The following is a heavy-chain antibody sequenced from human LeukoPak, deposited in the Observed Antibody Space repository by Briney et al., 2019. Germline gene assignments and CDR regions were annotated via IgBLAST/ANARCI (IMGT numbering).Heavy chain of an antibody. J-gene: IGHJ6*03. CDR2: IYYSGST. CDR3: ARDRTTEGYYMDV. CDR1: GGSISSGDYY. Sequence: SETLSLTCTVSGGSISSGDYYWPWVRQPPGKGLEWIGYIYYSGSTYYNPSLKSRVTISVDTSRNQFSLKLRSVTAADTAVYYCARDRTTEGYYMDVWGKGTTVTVS. D-gene: IGHD2/OR15-2a*01. V-gene: IGHV4-30-4*08.